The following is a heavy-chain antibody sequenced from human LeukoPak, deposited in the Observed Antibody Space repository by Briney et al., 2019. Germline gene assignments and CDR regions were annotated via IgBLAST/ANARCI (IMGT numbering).Heavy chain of an antibody. CDR2: ISYDGSNK. J-gene: IGHJ5*02. CDR1: GFTFSSYG. D-gene: IGHD3-16*01. V-gene: IGHV3-30*18. CDR3: AKNEGDWFDP. Sequence: GGSLRLSCAASGFTFSSYGMHWVRQAPGKGLEWVAVISYDGSNKYYADSVKGRFTISRDNSKNTLYLQMNSLRAEDTAVYYCAKNEGDWFDPWGQGTLVTVSS.